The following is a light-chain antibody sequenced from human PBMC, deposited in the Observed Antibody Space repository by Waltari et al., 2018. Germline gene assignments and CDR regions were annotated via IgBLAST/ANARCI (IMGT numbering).Light chain of an antibody. V-gene: IGLV1-36*01. J-gene: IGLJ2*01. CDR2: YTE. Sequence: QSVLTQPPSVSAAARRSVTISCSGGSSNIGSNSVSWYQQLPGTAPKLLIFYTERRPSVVADRFDGSQSGASASLAISGLQTEDEADYYCAAWDSGLGAVLFGGGTRLTVL. CDR3: AAWDSGLGAVL. CDR1: SSNIGSNS.